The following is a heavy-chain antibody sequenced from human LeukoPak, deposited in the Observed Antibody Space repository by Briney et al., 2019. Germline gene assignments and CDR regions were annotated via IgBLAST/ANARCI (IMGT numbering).Heavy chain of an antibody. CDR3: ARDKRGNHY. V-gene: IGHV3-7*01. J-gene: IGHJ4*02. CDR2: IKHDGGEK. D-gene: IGHD2/OR15-2a*01. Sequence: GGSLTLSCAASGFSFGTYWMTWVRQAPGKGLEWVATIKHDGGEKYYVDSVKGRFTISRDNAKNSVHLQMKSLRAEDTAVYYCARDKRGNHYWGQGTLVTVSS. CDR1: GFSFGTYW.